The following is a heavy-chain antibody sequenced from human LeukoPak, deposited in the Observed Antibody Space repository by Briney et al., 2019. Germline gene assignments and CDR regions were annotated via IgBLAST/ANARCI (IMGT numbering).Heavy chain of an antibody. CDR1: GFTFSSYG. CDR2: IWSDGSNK. Sequence: GRSLRLSCAASGFTFSSYGMHWVRQAPGKGLEGVAVIWSDGSNKYYADSVKGRFTISRDNSKNTLYLQMNSLRVEDTAVYYCAKSRDGYNQVDYWGQGTLVTVSS. CDR3: AKSRDGYNQVDY. V-gene: IGHV3-33*06. D-gene: IGHD5-24*01. J-gene: IGHJ4*02.